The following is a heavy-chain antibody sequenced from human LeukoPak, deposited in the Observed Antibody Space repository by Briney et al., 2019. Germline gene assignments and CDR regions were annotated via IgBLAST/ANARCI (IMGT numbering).Heavy chain of an antibody. J-gene: IGHJ4*02. CDR1: GYTFTSYG. D-gene: IGHD6-19*01. V-gene: IGHV1-18*01. Sequence: AAVKVSCKGSGYTFTSYGISWVRQAPGQGQEWMGWISAYNGNTNYAQKLHGRVTITTDTSTSKDYMELRSLRSDDTAVYYCARDYIAVAGTLYDYWGQGTLVTVSS. CDR3: ARDYIAVAGTLYDY. CDR2: ISAYNGNT.